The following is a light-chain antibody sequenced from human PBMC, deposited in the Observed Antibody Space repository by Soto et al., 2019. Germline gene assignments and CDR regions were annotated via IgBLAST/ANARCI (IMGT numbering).Light chain of an antibody. CDR2: STS. CDR3: ALFLGNGISV. Sequence: QAVVTQESSFSVSPGGTVTITCGLISGSVSTAHNPNWYQQTPGQAPRTLIYSTSTRSSGVPDRFSGSILGNKAALTITGAQADAESDYYYALFLGNGISVFGTGTKLTVL. CDR1: SGSVSTAHN. J-gene: IGLJ1*01. V-gene: IGLV8-61*01.